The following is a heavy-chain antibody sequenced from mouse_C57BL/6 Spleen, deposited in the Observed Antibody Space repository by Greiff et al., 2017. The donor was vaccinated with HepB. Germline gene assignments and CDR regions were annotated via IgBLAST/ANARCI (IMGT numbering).Heavy chain of an antibody. CDR1: GFTFSSYA. CDR3: AGGGGNFLYYFDD. Sequence: EVKVVDSGEGLVKPGGSLKLSCAASGFTFSSYAMSWVRQTPEKRLEWVAYISSGGDYIYYADTVKGRVTISRDNARNTLYLQMSSLKSEDTAMYYGAGGGGNFLYYFDDWGQGTTLTVSS. J-gene: IGHJ2*01. V-gene: IGHV5S21*01. CDR2: ISSGGDYI.